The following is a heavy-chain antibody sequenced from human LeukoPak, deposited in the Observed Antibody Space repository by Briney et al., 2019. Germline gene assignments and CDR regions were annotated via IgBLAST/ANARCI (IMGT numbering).Heavy chain of an antibody. D-gene: IGHD1-1*01. Sequence: PGGSLRLSCAASGFTFSSYSMNWVRQAPGKGLEWVSSISSSSSYIYYADSVKGRFTISRDNSKNTLYLQMNSLRAEDTAVYYCAKDASVGTDYWGQGTLVTVSS. CDR3: AKDASVGTDY. CDR1: GFTFSSYS. CDR2: ISSSSSYI. V-gene: IGHV3-21*01. J-gene: IGHJ4*02.